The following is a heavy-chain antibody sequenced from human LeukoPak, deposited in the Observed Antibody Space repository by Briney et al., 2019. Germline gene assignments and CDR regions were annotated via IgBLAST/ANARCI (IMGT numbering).Heavy chain of an antibody. D-gene: IGHD3-9*01. CDR3: ARDSFHYDILTGYYNGPFDY. J-gene: IGHJ4*02. V-gene: IGHV4-34*01. Sequence: SATLSLTCAVYGGSFSGYYWSWIRQAPGKGLEWIGEINHSGSTNYNASLKSRVTISVDTSKNQFSLKLSSVTAADTAVYYCARDSFHYDILTGYYNGPFDYWGQGTLVTVSS. CDR1: GGSFSGYY. CDR2: INHSGST.